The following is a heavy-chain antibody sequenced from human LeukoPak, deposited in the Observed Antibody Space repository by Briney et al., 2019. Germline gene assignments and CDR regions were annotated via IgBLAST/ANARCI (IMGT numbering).Heavy chain of an antibody. CDR2: ISSSSSYI. D-gene: IGHD3-9*01. V-gene: IGHV3-21*01. J-gene: IGHJ4*02. CDR3: AKAILTGYYYFDY. Sequence: GGSLRLSCAASGFTFSSYWMSWVRQAPGKGLEWVSSISSSSSYIYYADSVKGRFTISRDNAKNSLYLQMNSLRAEDTAVYYCAKAILTGYYYFDYWGQGTLVTVSS. CDR1: GFTFSSYW.